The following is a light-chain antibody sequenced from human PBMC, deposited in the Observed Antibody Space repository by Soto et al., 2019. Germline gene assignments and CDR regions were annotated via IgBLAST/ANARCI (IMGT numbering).Light chain of an antibody. CDR3: QQRSNWLREFT. CDR1: QSVSSY. V-gene: IGKV3-11*01. J-gene: IGKJ3*01. CDR2: DAS. Sequence: EIVLTQSPATLSLSPGERATLSCRASQSVSSYLAWYQQKPGQAPRLLIYDASNRATGIPARFSGSGSGTDFTLTISRPQPEDFAVYYCQQRSNWLREFTFGPGTKVDIK.